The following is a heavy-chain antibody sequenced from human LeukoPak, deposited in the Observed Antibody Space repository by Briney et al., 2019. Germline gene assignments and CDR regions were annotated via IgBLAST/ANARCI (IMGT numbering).Heavy chain of an antibody. V-gene: IGHV3-7*04. D-gene: IGHD1-7*01. J-gene: IGHJ4*02. CDR3: ARGTYNWNYVD. CDR1: GLTFSSSW. CDR2: INPDGNKK. Sequence: GGSLRLSCAVSGLTFSSSWMDWVRQAPGKGLEWVASINPDGNKKYSADSVKGRFTISRDNAENSLYLQMNSLRVEDTAFYYCARGTYNWNYVDWGQGTLVTVSS.